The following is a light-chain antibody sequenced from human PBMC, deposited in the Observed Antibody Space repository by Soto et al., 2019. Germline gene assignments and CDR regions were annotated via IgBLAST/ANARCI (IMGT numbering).Light chain of an antibody. Sequence: QLVLTQSPSASASLGASVKLTCTLSSEYITYAIAWHQQQSGTGPRFLMKINYDGTHSKGDRVFARFSGSSTGAERHLTISSLQYEAEADYYCQTLGTGIQVFGGGTKLTVL. J-gene: IGLJ3*02. CDR2: INYDGTH. CDR1: SEYITYA. CDR3: QTLGTGIQV. V-gene: IGLV4-69*01.